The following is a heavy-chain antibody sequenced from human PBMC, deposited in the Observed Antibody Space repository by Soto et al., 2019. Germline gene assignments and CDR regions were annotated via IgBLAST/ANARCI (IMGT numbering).Heavy chain of an antibody. CDR1: GGTFSSYA. D-gene: IGHD2-2*01. J-gene: IGHJ6*03. Sequence: ASVKVSCKASGGTFSSYAISWVRQAPGQGLEWMGGIIPNSGTTGYAQKFQGRVTMTRNTSTSTAYMELSSLRSEDTAVYYCARANIVVVPAAMAQGRGYYYMDVWGKGTTVTVSS. CDR3: ARANIVVVPAAMAQGRGYYYMDV. CDR2: IIPNSGTT. V-gene: IGHV1-8*02.